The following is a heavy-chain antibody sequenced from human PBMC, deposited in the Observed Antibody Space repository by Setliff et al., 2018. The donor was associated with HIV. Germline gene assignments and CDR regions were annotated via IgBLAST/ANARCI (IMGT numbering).Heavy chain of an antibody. J-gene: IGHJ4*02. CDR2: IIPVLGLS. V-gene: IGHV1-69*10. Sequence: ASVKVSCKASGDTFSSYAISWVRQAPGQGLEWMGGIIPVLGLSYYAQNFQGRVTITADESTSTAYMELSSLRSEDTAVYYCASYSGSYYSILHYWGQGTLVTVSS. CDR3: ASYSGSYYSILHY. CDR1: GDTFSSYA. D-gene: IGHD1-26*01.